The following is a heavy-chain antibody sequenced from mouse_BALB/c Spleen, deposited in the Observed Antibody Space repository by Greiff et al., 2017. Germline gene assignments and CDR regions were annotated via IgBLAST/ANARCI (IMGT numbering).Heavy chain of an antibody. Sequence: QVQLQQSGAELMKPGASVKISCKATGYTFSSYWIEWVKQRPGQGLEWIGYINPSTGYTEYNQKFKDKATLTADKSSSTAYMQLSSLTSEDSAVYYCARKDGYDVVLDYWGQGTTLTVSS. J-gene: IGHJ2*01. CDR2: INPSTGYT. CDR3: ARKDGYDVVLDY. V-gene: IGHV1S26*01. CDR1: GYTFSSYW. D-gene: IGHD2-2*01.